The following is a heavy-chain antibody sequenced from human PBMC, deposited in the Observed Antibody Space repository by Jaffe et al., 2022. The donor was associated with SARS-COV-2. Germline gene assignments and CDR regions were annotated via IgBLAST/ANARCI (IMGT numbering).Heavy chain of an antibody. CDR3: ARGGLLWFGETNWFDP. Sequence: QVQLVESGGGVVQPGRSLRLSCAASGFTFSSYAMHWVRQAPGKGLEWVAVISYDGSNKYYADSVKGRFTISRDNSKNTLYLQMNSLRAEDTAVYYCARGGLLWFGETNWFDPWGQGTLVTVSS. CDR2: ISYDGSNK. D-gene: IGHD3-10*01. CDR1: GFTFSSYA. V-gene: IGHV3-30*04. J-gene: IGHJ5*02.